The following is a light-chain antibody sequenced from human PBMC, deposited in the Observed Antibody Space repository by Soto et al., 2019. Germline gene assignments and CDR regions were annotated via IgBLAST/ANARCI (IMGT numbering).Light chain of an antibody. CDR1: SSNIGNNH. CDR3: GTWDSSLSAWV. Sequence: QSVLTQPPSVSAAPGQKVTISCSGSSSNIGNNHASWYQHLPGTAPKLLIFDNDKRPSGIPDRFPGSKSGTSATLGITGLQTGDEADYYCGTWDSSLSAWVFGGGTKLTVL. V-gene: IGLV1-51*01. J-gene: IGLJ3*02. CDR2: DND.